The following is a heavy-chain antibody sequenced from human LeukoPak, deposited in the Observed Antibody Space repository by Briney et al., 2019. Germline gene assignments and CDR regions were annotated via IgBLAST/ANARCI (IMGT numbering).Heavy chain of an antibody. V-gene: IGHV4-4*02. J-gene: IGHJ4*02. Sequence: SETLSLTCAVSGGSISSSNWWSWVRQPPGKGLEWIGEIYHSGSTNYNPSLKSRVTISVDKSKNQFSLKLSSVTAADTAVYYCAREGTGVGLHFDYWGQGALVTVSS. D-gene: IGHD6-19*01. CDR2: IYHSGST. CDR3: AREGTGVGLHFDY. CDR1: GGSISSSNW.